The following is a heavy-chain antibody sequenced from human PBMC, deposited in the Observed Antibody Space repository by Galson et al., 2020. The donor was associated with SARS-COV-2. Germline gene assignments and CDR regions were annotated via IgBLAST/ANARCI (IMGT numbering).Heavy chain of an antibody. V-gene: IGHV4-59*08. D-gene: IGHD6-19*01. CDR2: IYYSGST. J-gene: IGHJ6*03. CDR1: GGSISSYY. CDR3: AKLPGYSSGWYSYYYYYMDV. Sequence: SETLSLTCTVSGGSISSYYWSWIRQPPGKGLEWIGYIYYSGSTNYNPSLKSRVTISVDTSKNQFSLKLSSVTAADTAVYYCAKLPGYSSGWYSYYYYYMDVWGKGTTVTVSS.